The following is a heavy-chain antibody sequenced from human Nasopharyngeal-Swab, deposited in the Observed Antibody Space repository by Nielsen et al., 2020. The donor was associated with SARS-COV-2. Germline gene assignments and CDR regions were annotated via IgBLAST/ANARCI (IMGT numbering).Heavy chain of an antibody. CDR3: ARDLKGSGSYYNPILDY. V-gene: IGHV3-48*02. CDR2: ISSSSSTI. J-gene: IGHJ4*02. D-gene: IGHD3-10*01. Sequence: WIRQPPGKGLEWVSYISSSSSTIYYADPVKGRFTISRDNAKNSLYLQMNSLRDEDTAVYYCARDLKGSGSYYNPILDYWGQGTLVTVSS.